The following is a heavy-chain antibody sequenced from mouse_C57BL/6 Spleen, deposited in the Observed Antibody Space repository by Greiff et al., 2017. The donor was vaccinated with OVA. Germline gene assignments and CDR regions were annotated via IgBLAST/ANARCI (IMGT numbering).Heavy chain of an antibody. Sequence: VQLQQSGAELVRPGASVKLSCTASGFNIKDYYMHWVKQRPEQGLEWIGRIDPEDGDTEYAPKFQGKATMTADPSSNTAYLQLSSLTSEDTAVYYCTPHYYGSSLEDYYAMDYWGQGTSVTVSS. CDR2: IDPEDGDT. V-gene: IGHV14-1*01. CDR3: TPHYYGSSLEDYYAMDY. J-gene: IGHJ4*01. CDR1: GFNIKDYY. D-gene: IGHD1-1*01.